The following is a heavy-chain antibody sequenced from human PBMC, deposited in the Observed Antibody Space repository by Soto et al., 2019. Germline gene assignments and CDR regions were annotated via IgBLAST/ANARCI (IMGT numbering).Heavy chain of an antibody. CDR1: GFTFSSYA. V-gene: IGHV3-30-3*01. CDR2: ISYDGSNK. J-gene: IGHJ3*02. D-gene: IGHD3-9*01. CDR3: ARECSGYFDWSPMARAAFDI. Sequence: PGGSLRLSCAASGFTFSSYAMHWVRQAPGKGLEWVAVISYDGSNKYYADSVKGRFTISRDNSKNTLYLQMNSLRAEDTAVYYCARECSGYFDWSPMARAAFDIWGQGTMVTVSS.